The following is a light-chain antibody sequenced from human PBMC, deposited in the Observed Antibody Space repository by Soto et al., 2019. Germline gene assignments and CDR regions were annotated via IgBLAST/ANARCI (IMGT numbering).Light chain of an antibody. CDR1: QSISRW. CDR3: QQYNSYSGYT. J-gene: IGKJ2*01. Sequence: DIQMTQSPSTLSASVGDRVTITCRASQSISRWLACYQQKPGKAPKFLIYDASSLQSGVPSRFSGSGSGTEFTLTISSLQPDDFATYYCQQYNSYSGYTFGQGTKLEIK. V-gene: IGKV1-5*01. CDR2: DAS.